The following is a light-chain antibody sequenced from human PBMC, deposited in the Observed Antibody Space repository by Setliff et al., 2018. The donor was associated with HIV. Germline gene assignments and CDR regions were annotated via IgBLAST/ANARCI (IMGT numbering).Light chain of an antibody. CDR1: SSNIGINT. V-gene: IGLV1-44*01. J-gene: IGLJ1*01. CDR2: RNN. Sequence: QSALTQPPSASGTPGQWVTISCSGSSSNIGINTINWYQQLPGTAPKLLIYRNNQRPSGVPDRFSGSKSGTSASLAISGLQAEDEADYYCAAWDDSLNGSYVFGTGTKVTVL. CDR3: AAWDDSLNGSYV.